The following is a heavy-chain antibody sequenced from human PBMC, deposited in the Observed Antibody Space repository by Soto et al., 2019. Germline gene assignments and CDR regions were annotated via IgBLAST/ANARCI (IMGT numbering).Heavy chain of an antibody. D-gene: IGHD3-3*01. CDR1: GGTFSSYA. CDR2: IIPIFGTA. Sequence: QVQLVQSGAEVKKPGSSVKVSCKASGGTFSSYAISWVRQAPGQGLEWMGGIIPIFGTANYAQKFQGRVTITADESTSTADMELSSLRSEDRAVYYCARDPYDFWSGYPGRGYYYYGMDVWGQGTTVTVSS. CDR3: ARDPYDFWSGYPGRGYYYYGMDV. J-gene: IGHJ6*02. V-gene: IGHV1-69*12.